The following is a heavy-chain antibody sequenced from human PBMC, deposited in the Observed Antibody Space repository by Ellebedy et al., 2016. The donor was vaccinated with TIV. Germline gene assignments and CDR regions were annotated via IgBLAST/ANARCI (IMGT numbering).Heavy chain of an antibody. V-gene: IGHV3-7*01. Sequence: GESLKISXVASGFTLSDHWMNWVRQAPGKGLEWVAMINQDGSAKDYVDSVKGRFTISRDNAKNSLFLQMDSLRAEDTAVYFCARRNDFDVWGQGTMVTVSS. CDR2: INQDGSAK. CDR3: ARRNDFDV. J-gene: IGHJ3*01. CDR1: GFTLSDHW.